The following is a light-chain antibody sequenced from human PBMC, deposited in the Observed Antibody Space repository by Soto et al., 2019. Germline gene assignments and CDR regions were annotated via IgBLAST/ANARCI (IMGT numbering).Light chain of an antibody. J-gene: IGKJ5*01. Sequence: IRSNRSPSSLSASVLERNTITCGASQSISSYLNWYQQKPGKAPKLLIYAASSLQSGVPSRFSGSGSGTDFTLTISSLQPEDFATYYCQQSYSTLSITFGQGTRLEIK. CDR3: QQSYSTLSIT. CDR2: AAS. CDR1: QSISSY. V-gene: IGKV1-39*01.